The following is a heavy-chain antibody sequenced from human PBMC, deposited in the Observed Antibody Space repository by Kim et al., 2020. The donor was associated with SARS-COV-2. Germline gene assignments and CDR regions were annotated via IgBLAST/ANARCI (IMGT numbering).Heavy chain of an antibody. Sequence: GGSLRLSCAASGFTFSSYAMSWVRQAPGKGLEWVSAISGSGGSTYYADYVKGRFTISRDNSKNTLYLQMNSLRAEDTAVYYCAKDQGDYDVIVWYFDLWGRGTLVTVSS. CDR3: AKDQGDYDVIVWYFDL. J-gene: IGHJ2*01. D-gene: IGHD4-17*01. CDR1: GFTFSSYA. CDR2: ISGSGGST. V-gene: IGHV3-23*01.